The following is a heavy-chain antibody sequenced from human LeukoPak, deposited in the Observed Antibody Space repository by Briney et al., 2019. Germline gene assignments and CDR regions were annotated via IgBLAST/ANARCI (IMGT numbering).Heavy chain of an antibody. CDR3: ASPDSVDYGDYVSYYYMDV. J-gene: IGHJ6*03. D-gene: IGHD4-17*01. CDR2: INPSGGST. CDR1: GYAFTSYY. Sequence: ASVKVSCKASGYAFTSYYMQWVRQAPGQGLEWMVIINPSGGSTSYAQKFQGRVTMTRDTSTSTVYMELSSLRSEDTAVYYCASPDSVDYGDYVSYYYMDVWGKGTTVTVSS. V-gene: IGHV1-46*01.